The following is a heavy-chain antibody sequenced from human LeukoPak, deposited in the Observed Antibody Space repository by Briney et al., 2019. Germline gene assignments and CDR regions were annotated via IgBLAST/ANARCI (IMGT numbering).Heavy chain of an antibody. V-gene: IGHV3-66*04. J-gene: IGHJ3*02. CDR1: GFTVSSNY. Sequence: GSLRLSCAASGFTVSSNYMSWVRPAPGKGLEWVSVIYSGGSTYYADSVKGRFTISRDNSKNTLYLQMNSLRAEDTAVYYCARHHVRGDAFDIWGQGTMVTVSS. CDR2: IYSGGST. CDR3: ARHHVRGDAFDI.